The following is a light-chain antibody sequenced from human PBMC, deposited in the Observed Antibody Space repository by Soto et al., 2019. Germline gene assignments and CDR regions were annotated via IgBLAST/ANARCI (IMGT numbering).Light chain of an antibody. CDR2: GAS. CDR1: QNINSN. V-gene: IGKV3D-15*01. CDR3: QQYKDWPPLT. Sequence: EILMTQSPLTLSVSPGEGATLSCRASQNINSNLAWYQQRPGQAPRVLIYGASSRASAIPDRFSGSGSGTDFTLTINRLEPDDFAVYCCQQYKDWPPLTFGGGT. J-gene: IGKJ4*01.